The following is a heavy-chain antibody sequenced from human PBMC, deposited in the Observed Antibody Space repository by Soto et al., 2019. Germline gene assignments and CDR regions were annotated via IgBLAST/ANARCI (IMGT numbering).Heavy chain of an antibody. CDR3: VMVDNYVTPAPQDV. Sequence: QVQLVQSGDEVKKPGASVKVSCKASGYIFVNYGIAWVRQAPGQGLEGMGWISPYTGNTHSATKVQGRLTMTTDTSTSTGYRDLGSMTSDDTAVYYCVMVDNYVTPAPQDVWGQGTTVTVSS. J-gene: IGHJ6*02. CDR1: GYIFVNYG. D-gene: IGHD3-16*01. V-gene: IGHV1-18*01. CDR2: ISPYTGNT.